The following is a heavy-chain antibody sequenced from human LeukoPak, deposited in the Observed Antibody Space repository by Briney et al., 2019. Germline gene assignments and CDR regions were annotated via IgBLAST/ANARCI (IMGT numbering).Heavy chain of an antibody. D-gene: IGHD1-26*01. J-gene: IGHJ3*02. CDR3: ARESGGDLGESFDI. CDR2: IDGGSTSL. Sequence: PGGSLRLSCAASGFTFSPYAMNWVRQAPGEGLEWVSSIDGGSTSLYYADSLKGRFTISRDNAKNSLYLQLNSLRAEDTALYYCARESGGDLGESFDIWGQGTMVTVSS. V-gene: IGHV3-21*01. CDR1: GFTFSPYA.